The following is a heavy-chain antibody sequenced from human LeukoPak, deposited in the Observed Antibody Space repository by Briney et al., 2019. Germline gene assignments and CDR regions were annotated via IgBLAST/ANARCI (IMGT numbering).Heavy chain of an antibody. CDR1: GGSISSYY. D-gene: IGHD6-13*01. CDR3: ACTTGIAAAGTFYYYGMDV. Sequence: SETLSLTCTGSGGSISSYYWSWIRQPPGKGLEWIGYIYYSGSTNYNPSLKSRVSISVDTSKNQFSLKLRSVTAADTAVYYCACTTGIAAAGTFYYYGMDVWGQGTTVTVSS. J-gene: IGHJ6*02. CDR2: IYYSGST. V-gene: IGHV4-59*01.